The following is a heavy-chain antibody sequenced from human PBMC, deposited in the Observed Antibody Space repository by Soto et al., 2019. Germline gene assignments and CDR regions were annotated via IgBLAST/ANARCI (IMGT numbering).Heavy chain of an antibody. J-gene: IGHJ3*02. CDR3: AKVHTPIGVIITTAFDI. Sequence: GGSLRLSCAASGFTFNTYAMNWVRQAPGKGLEWVSGISGSGETAFYADSVKGRFTISRDNSKNTLYLQLNSLRAEDAALYYCAKVHTPIGVIITTAFDIWGQGXVVTV. CDR2: ISGSGETA. V-gene: IGHV3-23*01. CDR1: GFTFNTYA. D-gene: IGHD3-22*01.